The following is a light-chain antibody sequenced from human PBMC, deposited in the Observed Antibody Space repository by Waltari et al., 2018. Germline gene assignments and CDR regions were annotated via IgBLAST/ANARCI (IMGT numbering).Light chain of an antibody. CDR2: AAS. CDR1: QSVGNY. Sequence: IQMTQSPSSLSASLEDRVTITCRASQSVGNYVNWYQHRPGQAHKVLIYAASTLQGGVPSRFSGSGSGTVFTLTINSLQPEDLSIYYCQQTYSAPLSFGGGTKVEMK. J-gene: IGKJ4*01. CDR3: QQTYSAPLS. V-gene: IGKV1-39*01.